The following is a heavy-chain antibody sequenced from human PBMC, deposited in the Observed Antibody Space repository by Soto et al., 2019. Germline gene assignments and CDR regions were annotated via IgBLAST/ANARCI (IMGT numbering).Heavy chain of an antibody. CDR2: ISYDGSNK. V-gene: IGHV3-30*04. CDR3: ARDPPTTAPFDY. D-gene: IGHD4-17*01. CDR1: GFTFSGCA. Sequence: QVQLVESGGGVVQPGRSLRLSCAASGFTFSGCAMHWVRQAPGKGLEWVAVISYDGSNKYYADSVKGRFTISRDNSKNTLYLQMNSLRAEDTAVHYCARDPPTTAPFDYWGQGTLVTVSS. J-gene: IGHJ4*02.